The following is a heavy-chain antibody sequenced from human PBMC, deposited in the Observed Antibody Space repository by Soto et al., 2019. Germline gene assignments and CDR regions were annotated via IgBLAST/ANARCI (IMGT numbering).Heavy chain of an antibody. D-gene: IGHD3-3*01. CDR3: AKGRVVSYYFDY. J-gene: IGHJ4*02. CDR2: ISYDGSNK. Sequence: PGGSLRLSCAASGFTFSSYGMHWVRQAPGKGLEWVAVISYDGSNKYYADSVKGRFTISRDNSKNTLYLQMNSLRAEDTAVYYCAKGRVVSYYFDYWGQGTLVTVSS. V-gene: IGHV3-30*18. CDR1: GFTFSSYG.